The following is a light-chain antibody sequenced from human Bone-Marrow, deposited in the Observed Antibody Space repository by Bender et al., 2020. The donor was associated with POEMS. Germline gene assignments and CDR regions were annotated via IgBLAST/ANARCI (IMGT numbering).Light chain of an antibody. CDR1: SGSIASNY. J-gene: IGLJ3*02. V-gene: IGLV6-57*01. Sequence: NFILTQPQSVSESPGRTVTISCTRSSGSIASNYVQWYQQRPGSSPAIVIFDNSQRPSGVPDRFSGSIDRSSNSASLTVSRLKTDDEADYYCQSYDSSDWVFGGGTKLTVL. CDR2: DNS. CDR3: QSYDSSDWV.